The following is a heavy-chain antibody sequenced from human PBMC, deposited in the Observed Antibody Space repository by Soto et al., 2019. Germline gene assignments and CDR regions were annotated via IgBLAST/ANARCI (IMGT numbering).Heavy chain of an antibody. J-gene: IGHJ4*02. CDR3: ARYDFWSGYPGDYFDY. V-gene: IGHV3-7*03. D-gene: IGHD3-3*01. CDR2: IRQDGSEK. CDR1: GFTFSSYW. Sequence: PGGSLRLSCAASGFTFSSYWMSWVRQAPGKGLEWVANIRQDGSEKYYVDSVKGRFTISRDNAKNSLYLQMNSLRAEDTAVYYCARYDFWSGYPGDYFDYWGQGTLVTVSS.